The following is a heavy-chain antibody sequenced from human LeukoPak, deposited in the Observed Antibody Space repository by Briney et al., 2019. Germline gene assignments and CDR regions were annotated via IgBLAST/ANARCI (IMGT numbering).Heavy chain of an antibody. CDR2: VKGDGSFT. V-gene: IGHV3-74*01. D-gene: IGHD5-24*01. CDR3: VRDGDDYNFDY. CDR1: GFSFSNYW. Sequence: GGSLRLSCAASGFSFSNYWMHWVRQAPGKGLVWVSRVKGDGSFTDYAGSVEGRFTISRANAKNTLYLQMYSPRVEDTAVYYCVRDGDDYNFDYWGQGSLVTVSS. J-gene: IGHJ4*02.